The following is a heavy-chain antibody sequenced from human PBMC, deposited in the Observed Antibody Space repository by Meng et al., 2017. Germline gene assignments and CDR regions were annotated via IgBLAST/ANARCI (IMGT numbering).Heavy chain of an antibody. V-gene: IGHV1-69*06. D-gene: IGHD3-22*01. Sequence: SVKVSCKASGGTFSSYAISWVRQAPGQGLEWMGGIIPIFGTANYAQKFQGRVTITADKSTSTAYMELSSLRSEDTAVYYCARASGYYYDSSGYYYDFDYWGQGTLVTVS. CDR2: IIPIFGTA. J-gene: IGHJ4*02. CDR1: GGTFSSYA. CDR3: ARASGYYYDSSGYYYDFDY.